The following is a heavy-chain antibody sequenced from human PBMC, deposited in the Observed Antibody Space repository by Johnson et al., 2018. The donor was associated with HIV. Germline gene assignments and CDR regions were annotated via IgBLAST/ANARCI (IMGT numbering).Heavy chain of an antibody. Sequence: VQVVESGGGVVQPGRSLRLSCAASGFTFSSYGMHWVRQAPGKGLEWVAVISYDGSNKYYADSVKGRFTISRDNSKNTLYLQMSSLRAEDTAVYYCAKSPGKDHGGNSGAFDIWGQGTMVTVSS. J-gene: IGHJ3*02. CDR3: AKSPGKDHGGNSGAFDI. CDR2: ISYDGSNK. V-gene: IGHV3-30*18. CDR1: GFTFSSYG. D-gene: IGHD4-23*01.